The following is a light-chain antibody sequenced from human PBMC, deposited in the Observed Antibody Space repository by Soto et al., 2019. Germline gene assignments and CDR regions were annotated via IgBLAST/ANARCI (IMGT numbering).Light chain of an antibody. CDR3: QLYFGATRV. V-gene: IGLV7-43*01. CDR2: STT. CDR1: TGTVTSTHY. J-gene: IGLJ3*02. Sequence: QAVVTQEPSLTVSPGGTVTLTCASNTGTVTSTHYANWFQQKPGQPPRALIYSTTNTYSWTPARFAGSLLGGKAALTLSGVEPDDEDDYYCQLYFGATRVFGGGTKVTVL.